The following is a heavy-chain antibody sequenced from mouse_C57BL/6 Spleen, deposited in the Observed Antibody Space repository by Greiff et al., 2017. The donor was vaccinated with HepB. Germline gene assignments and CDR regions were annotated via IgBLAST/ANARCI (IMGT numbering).Heavy chain of an antibody. J-gene: IGHJ2*01. CDR1: GFTFTDYY. CDR2: IRNKANGYTT. CDR3: ARYDCFFGC. V-gene: IGHV7-3*01. Sequence: EVQGVESGGGLVQPGGSLSLSCAASGFTFTDYYMSWVRQPPGKALEWLGFIRNKANGYTTEYSASVKGRFTISRENSKSLLYLQMNALIAEDSATYYCARYDCFFGCWGPGTTLTASS.